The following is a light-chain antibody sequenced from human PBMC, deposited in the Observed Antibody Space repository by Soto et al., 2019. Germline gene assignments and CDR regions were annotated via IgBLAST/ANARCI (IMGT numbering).Light chain of an antibody. V-gene: IGKV1-33*01. J-gene: IGKJ4*01. Sequence: DIQLTQSPSSLSASVGDRVTITCQASQDINRYVNWYQQQLGKAPKLLMFDAATLESGVPSRFSGSGSGTEFTLTISSLQPEDFATYFCQQYDSHPPTFGGGTKVDIQ. CDR1: QDINRY. CDR2: DAA. CDR3: QQYDSHPPT.